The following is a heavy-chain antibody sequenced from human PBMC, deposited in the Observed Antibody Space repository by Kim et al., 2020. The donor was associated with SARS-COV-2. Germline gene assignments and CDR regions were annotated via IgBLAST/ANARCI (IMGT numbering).Heavy chain of an antibody. V-gene: IGHV4-39*01. CDR2: ISYSGTT. CDR3: ARLTRASHFED. Sequence: SETLSLTCVVSGGSISSNDYYWAWIRQPPGKGLEWIGHISYSGTTFYNPSLNSRVTISVDTWRTRYSLNLNSVTATDTAVYYCARLTRASHFEDWGQGTLVTVSS. D-gene: IGHD1-26*01. J-gene: IGHJ4*02. CDR1: GGSISSNDYY.